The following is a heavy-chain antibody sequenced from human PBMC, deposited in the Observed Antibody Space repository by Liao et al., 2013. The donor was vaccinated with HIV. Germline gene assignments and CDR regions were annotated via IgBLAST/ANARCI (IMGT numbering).Heavy chain of an antibody. CDR3: ARVPDILTGNDAFDI. CDR2: IYYSGST. Sequence: QLQLQESGPGLVKSSETLSLTCTVSGGSISSSSYYWGWIRQPPGKGLEWIGSIYYSGSTYYNPSLKSRVTISVDTSKNQFSLKLSSVTAADTAVYYCARVPDILTGNDAFDIWGQGTMVTVSS. V-gene: IGHV4-39*07. D-gene: IGHD3-9*01. J-gene: IGHJ3*02. CDR1: GGSISSSSYY.